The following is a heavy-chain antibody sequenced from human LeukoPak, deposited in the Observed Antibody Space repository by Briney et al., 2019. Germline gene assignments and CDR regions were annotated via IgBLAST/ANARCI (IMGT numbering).Heavy chain of an antibody. J-gene: IGHJ5*02. CDR1: GYTFTSYG. D-gene: IGHD2-2*02. CDR3: ARDANIVVVPAAIQGNWFDP. Sequence: GASVRVSCTASGYTFTSYGISWVRQAPGQGLEWMGWISAYSGNTNYAQKLQGRVTMTTDTAKSTAYMELRSLRSDDTAVYYCARDANIVVVPAAIQGNWFDPWGQGTLVTVSS. CDR2: ISAYSGNT. V-gene: IGHV1-18*01.